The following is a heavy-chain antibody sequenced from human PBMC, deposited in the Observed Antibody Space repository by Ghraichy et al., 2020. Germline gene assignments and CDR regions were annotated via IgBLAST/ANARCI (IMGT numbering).Heavy chain of an antibody. Sequence: TCAVYGGSFSGYYWSWIRQPPGKRLEWIGEINHSGSTNYNPSLKSRVTISVDTSKNQFSLKLSSVTAADTAVYYCARGRGAVYYYYGMDVWGQGPTVTVSS. J-gene: IGHJ6*02. CDR3: ARGRGAVYYYYGMDV. V-gene: IGHV4-34*01. CDR2: INHSGST. D-gene: IGHD3-10*01. CDR1: GGSFSGYY.